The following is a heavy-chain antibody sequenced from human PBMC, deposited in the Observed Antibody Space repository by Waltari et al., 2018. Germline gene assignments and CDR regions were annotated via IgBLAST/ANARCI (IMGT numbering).Heavy chain of an antibody. CDR2: IYPGDSDT. Sequence: EVQLVQSGAEVKKPGESLKISCKGSGYSFTSYWIGWVRQMPGKGLEWMGIIYPGDSDTRYSPSFQGQVTISADKSISTAYLQWSSLKASDTAMYYCARGTGDIVVVPAAVDAFDIWGQGTMVTVSS. CDR1: GYSFTSYW. V-gene: IGHV5-51*03. D-gene: IGHD2-2*01. J-gene: IGHJ3*02. CDR3: ARGTGDIVVVPAAVDAFDI.